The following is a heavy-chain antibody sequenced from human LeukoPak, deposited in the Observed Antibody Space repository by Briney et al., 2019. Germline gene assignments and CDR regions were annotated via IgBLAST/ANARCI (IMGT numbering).Heavy chain of an antibody. D-gene: IGHD4-17*01. V-gene: IGHV3-64*04. J-gene: IGHJ4*02. CDR2: IRSNGENT. Sequence: GGSLRLSCSASGFAFSSFPMHWVRQAPGKGLEYVSVIRSNGENTDYADSVKGRFTISRDDSKSTVYLQMNSLKTEDTAVYYCATLAPTTDWGQGTLVTVSS. CDR3: ATLAPTTD. CDR1: GFAFSSFP.